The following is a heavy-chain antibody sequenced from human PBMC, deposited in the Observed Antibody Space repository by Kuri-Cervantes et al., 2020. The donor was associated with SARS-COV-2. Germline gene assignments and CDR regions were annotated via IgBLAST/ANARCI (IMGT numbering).Heavy chain of an antibody. V-gene: IGHV3-21*01. CDR3: TRDSHYDFLTGYYSDF. CDR2: ISESGTYK. CDR1: GFTFSDYS. J-gene: IGHJ4*02. Sequence: GESLKIYCAASGFTFSDYSMNWVRQAPGKGLEWVSYISESGTYKYYADSLRGRFTMSRDNADNSLFLQMNNPRADDTAIYYCTRDSHYDFLTGYYSDFWGQGTLVTVSS. D-gene: IGHD3-9*01.